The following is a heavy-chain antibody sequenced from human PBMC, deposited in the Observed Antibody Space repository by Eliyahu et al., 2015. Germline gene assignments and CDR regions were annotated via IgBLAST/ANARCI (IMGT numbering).Heavy chain of an antibody. J-gene: IGHJ4*02. D-gene: IGHD3-3*01. V-gene: IGHV3-23*01. Sequence: EVQLLESGGGLVQPGGSLRLSCAASGFTFXSYAMSWVRXAPGKGLEWVSAIRGSGGSTYYADSVKGRFTISRDNSKNTLYLQMNSLRAEDTAVYYCAKDRSPPYYDFWSGYDYWGQGTLVTVSS. CDR2: IRGSGGST. CDR1: GFTFXSYA. CDR3: AKDRSPPYYDFWSGYDY.